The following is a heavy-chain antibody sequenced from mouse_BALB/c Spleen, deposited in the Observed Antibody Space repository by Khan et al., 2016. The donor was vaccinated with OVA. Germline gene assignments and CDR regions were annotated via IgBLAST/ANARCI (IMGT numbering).Heavy chain of an antibody. J-gene: IGHJ2*01. Sequence: EVQLQESGPGLVKPSQSLSLTCTVTGYSITSDYAWNWLRQFPGNQLEWMGYISYSGSTSYNPSLNSRIFITRDTSKKQFFLQLNSVTTEDTATCYCAGSIMANWGQGTTLTVSS. CDR2: ISYSGST. V-gene: IGHV3-2*02. CDR3: AGSIMAN. CDR1: GYSITSDYA.